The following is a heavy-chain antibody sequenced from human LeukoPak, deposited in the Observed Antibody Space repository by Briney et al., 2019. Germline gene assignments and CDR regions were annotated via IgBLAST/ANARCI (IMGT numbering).Heavy chain of an antibody. CDR1: GDSISNYY. D-gene: IGHD3-22*01. J-gene: IGHJ4*02. Sequence: SETLSLTCTVSGDSISNYYWSWIRQPSGKGLEWIGYVYYSGSTNYNPSLKSRVTISVDTSKNQFSLRLSSVTAADTAVYYCARDGPGYYYDSSGYYDYWGQGTLVTVSS. CDR2: VYYSGST. CDR3: ARDGPGYYYDSSGYYDY. V-gene: IGHV4-59*12.